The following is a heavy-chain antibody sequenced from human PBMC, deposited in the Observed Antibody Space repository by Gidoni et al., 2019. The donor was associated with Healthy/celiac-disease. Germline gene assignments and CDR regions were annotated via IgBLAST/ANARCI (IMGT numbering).Heavy chain of an antibody. CDR2: IDYSGST. Sequence: QVQLQESGPGLVKPSQTLSLTCTVSGGSISSGGYYWSWIRQHPGKGLEWIGYIDYSGSTYYNPSLKSRVTISVDTSKNQFSLKLSSVTAADTAVYYCARDRSSYGPPDAFDIWGQGTMVTVSS. J-gene: IGHJ3*02. D-gene: IGHD5-18*01. CDR1: GGSISSGGYY. V-gene: IGHV4-31*03. CDR3: ARDRSSYGPPDAFDI.